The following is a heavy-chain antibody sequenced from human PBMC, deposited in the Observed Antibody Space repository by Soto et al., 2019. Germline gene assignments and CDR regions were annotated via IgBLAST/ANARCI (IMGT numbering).Heavy chain of an antibody. CDR2: MNPNSGNT. CDR1: GYTFTSYD. V-gene: IGHV1-8*01. D-gene: IGHD2-15*01. J-gene: IGHJ3*02. CDR3: ALMGSYCSGGSCYRPPLAFAI. Sequence: ASVKVSCKASGYTFTSYDINWVRQATGQGLEWMGWMNPNSGNTGYAQKFQGRVTMTRNTSISTAYMELSSLRSEDTAVYYCALMGSYCSGGSCYRPPLAFAIWGQGTMVTVSS.